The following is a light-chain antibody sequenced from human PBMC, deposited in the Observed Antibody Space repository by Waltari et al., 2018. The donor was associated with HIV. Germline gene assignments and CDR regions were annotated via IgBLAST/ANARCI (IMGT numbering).Light chain of an antibody. J-gene: IGKJ1*01. CDR3: QQYNDFSA. CDR2: KAS. CDR1: EGISTW. V-gene: IGKV1-5*03. Sequence: DIQMTQSPSTLSVSVGDRVTITCRASEGISTWLAWYQQKSGKAPKLLIYKASKLERGVPSRFSGSGSGTDFTLTITNLQPDDFATYYCQQYNDFSAFGQGTKVEVK.